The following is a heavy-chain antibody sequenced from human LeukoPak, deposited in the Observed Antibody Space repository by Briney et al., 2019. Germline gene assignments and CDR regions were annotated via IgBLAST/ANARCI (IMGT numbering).Heavy chain of an antibody. CDR1: GGTFSSYT. J-gene: IGHJ4*02. CDR2: IIPILGIA. CDR3: ARSVVVRGAPIDY. D-gene: IGHD3-10*01. V-gene: IGHV1-69*02. Sequence: ASVKVSCKASGGTFSSYTISWVRQAPGQGLEWMGRIIPILGIANYAQEFQGRVTITADKSTSTAYMELSSLRSEDTAVYYCARSVVVRGAPIDYWGQGTLVTVSS.